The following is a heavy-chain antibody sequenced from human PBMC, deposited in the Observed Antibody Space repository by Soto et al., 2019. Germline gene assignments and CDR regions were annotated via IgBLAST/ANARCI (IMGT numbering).Heavy chain of an antibody. V-gene: IGHV4-30-4*01. CDR2: IFYSGST. CDR1: GGSISSGDYY. Sequence: QVQPQESGPGLVKPSQTLSLTCTVSGGSISSGDYYWSWIRQPPGKGLEWIGYIFYSGSTYYNPSLRSRVTISVDTSKNQFSLKLSSVTAADTAVYYCARWGQGRYDPRAYDYWGQGTLVTVSS. J-gene: IGHJ4*02. CDR3: ARWGQGRYDPRAYDY. D-gene: IGHD1-20*01.